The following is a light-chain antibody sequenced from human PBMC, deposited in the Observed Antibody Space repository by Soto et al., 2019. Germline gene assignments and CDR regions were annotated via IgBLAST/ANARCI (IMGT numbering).Light chain of an antibody. Sequence: IQLTQSPSSLSASIGDRVTITCRASQGISNYLAWYQQKPGKAPKLLIYGAVTLQNGVPSRFSGSGSGTDFTLTISSLQPDDLATYYCQQLNNFPPFTFGPGTKVDLK. CDR1: QGISNY. CDR3: QQLNNFPPFT. V-gene: IGKV1-9*01. CDR2: GAV. J-gene: IGKJ3*01.